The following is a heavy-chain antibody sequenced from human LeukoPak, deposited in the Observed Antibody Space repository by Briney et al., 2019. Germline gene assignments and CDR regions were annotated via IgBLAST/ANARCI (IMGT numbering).Heavy chain of an antibody. Sequence: SETLSLTCTVSGGSISSSSYYWGWIRQPPGKGLEWTGSIYYSGSTYYNPSLKSRVTISVDTSKNQFSLKLSSVTAADTAVYYCARVISPASPDYWGQGTLVTVSS. CDR3: ARVISPASPDY. CDR1: GGSISSSSYY. D-gene: IGHD2-2*01. CDR2: IYYSGST. V-gene: IGHV4-39*07. J-gene: IGHJ4*02.